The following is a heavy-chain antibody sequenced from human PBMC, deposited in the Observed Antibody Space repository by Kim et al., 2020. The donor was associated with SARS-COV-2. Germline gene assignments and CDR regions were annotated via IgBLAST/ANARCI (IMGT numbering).Heavy chain of an antibody. J-gene: IGHJ6*02. CDR3: AREGSRYSQNYYYYYGMDV. CDR2: ISAYNGNT. CDR1: GYTFTSYG. Sequence: ASVKVSCKASGYTFTSYGISWVRQAPGQGLEWMGWISAYNGNTNYAQKLQGRVTMTTDTSTSTAYMELRSLRSDDTAVYYCAREGSRYSQNYYYYYGMDVWGQGTTVTVSS. D-gene: IGHD5-18*01. V-gene: IGHV1-18*01.